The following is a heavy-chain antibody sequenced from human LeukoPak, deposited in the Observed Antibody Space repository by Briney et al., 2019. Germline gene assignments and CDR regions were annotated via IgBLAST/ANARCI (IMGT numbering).Heavy chain of an antibody. V-gene: IGHV5-51*01. D-gene: IGHD2-15*01. Sequence: GESLKISCKVSEYTFTTYWIGWVRQMPGKDLEWMGIIYPGDSDTRYSPSFQGQVTFSADKSISTVYLQWSSLKASDTAMYYCARQLVVATTPYFDYWGQGTLVTVSS. CDR2: IYPGDSDT. CDR3: ARQLVVATTPYFDY. J-gene: IGHJ4*02. CDR1: EYTFTTYW.